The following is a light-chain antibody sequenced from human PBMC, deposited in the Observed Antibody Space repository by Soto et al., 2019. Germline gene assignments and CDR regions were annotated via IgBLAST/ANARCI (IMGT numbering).Light chain of an antibody. J-gene: IGLJ1*01. CDR3: SSYTSSTTSS. Sequence: QSALTQPASVSGSPGQSITISCTGTSSDVGGYNYVSWYQQHPGKAPKLMIYDVSNRPSGVSNRFSGSKSGNTDSLTISGLQAEDEADYYCSSYTSSTTSSFGTGTKLTVL. V-gene: IGLV2-14*03. CDR2: DVS. CDR1: SSDVGGYNY.